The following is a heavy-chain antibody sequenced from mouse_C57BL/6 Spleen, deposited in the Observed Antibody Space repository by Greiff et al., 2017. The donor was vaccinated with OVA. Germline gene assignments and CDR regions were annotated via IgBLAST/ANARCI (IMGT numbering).Heavy chain of an antibody. CDR3: ARDGSSRYYFDY. Sequence: QVQLQQSGAELVRPGASVTLSCKASGYTFTDYEMHWVKQTPVHGLEWIGAIDPETGGTAYNQKFKGKAILTADKSSSTAYMQLSSLTSEDSAVYFCARDGSSRYYFDYWGQGTTLTVSS. CDR1: GYTFTDYE. D-gene: IGHD1-1*01. V-gene: IGHV1-15*01. J-gene: IGHJ2*01. CDR2: IDPETGGT.